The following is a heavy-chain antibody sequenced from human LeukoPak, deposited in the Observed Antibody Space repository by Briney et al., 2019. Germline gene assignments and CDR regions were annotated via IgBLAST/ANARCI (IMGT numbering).Heavy chain of an antibody. V-gene: IGHV4-39*07. CDR1: GGSISNSSSY. D-gene: IGHD1-26*01. Sequence: SETLSLTCSVSGGSISNSSSYWGWIRQPPGKGLEWIGNIYYSGSTYYKPSLKSRVTISVDTSKNQFSLRLSSVTAADTAVYYCARDLPYSGSYPEAIWYWGQGTLVTVSS. J-gene: IGHJ4*02. CDR3: ARDLPYSGSYPEAIWY. CDR2: IYYSGST.